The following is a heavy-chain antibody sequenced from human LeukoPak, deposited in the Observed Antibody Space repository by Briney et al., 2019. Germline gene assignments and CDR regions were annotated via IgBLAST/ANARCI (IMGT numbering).Heavy chain of an antibody. CDR3: AREEVAAPGDY. J-gene: IGHJ4*02. V-gene: IGHV3-33*01. CDR1: GFTFSSYG. CDR2: IWYDGSNK. Sequence: GGSLRLSCAASGFTFSSYGMHWVRQAPGKGLEWVAVIWYDGSNKYYADSVKGRFTISRDNSKNTLYLQMNSLRAEDTAVYYCAREEVAAPGDYWGQGTLVTVSS. D-gene: IGHD1-26*01.